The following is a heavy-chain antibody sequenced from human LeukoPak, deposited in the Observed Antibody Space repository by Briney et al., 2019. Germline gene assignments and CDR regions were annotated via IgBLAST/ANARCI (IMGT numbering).Heavy chain of an antibody. Sequence: GASVKVSCKVSGYTLTELSMHWVRQAPGKGPEWMGGFVPEDGETIYAQKFQGRVTMTEDTSTDTAYMELSSLRSEDTAVYYCVCEKGIAAAGPPVYWGQGTLVTVSS. CDR3: VCEKGIAAAGPPVY. D-gene: IGHD6-13*01. CDR1: GYTLTELS. V-gene: IGHV1-24*01. CDR2: FVPEDGET. J-gene: IGHJ4*02.